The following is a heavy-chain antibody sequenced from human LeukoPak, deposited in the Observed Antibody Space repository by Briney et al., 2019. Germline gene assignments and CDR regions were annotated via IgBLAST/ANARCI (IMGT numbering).Heavy chain of an antibody. CDR1: GFTFSNAW. J-gene: IGHJ4*02. D-gene: IGHD3-10*01. V-gene: IGHV3-15*01. CDR2: IKSKTDGGTT. CDR3: TTGITMVRRVIHLIDY. Sequence: GGSLRLSCAASGFTFSNAWMSWVRQAPGKGLEWVGRIKSKTDGGTTDYAAPVKGRFTISRDDSKNTLYLQMNSLKTEDTAVYYCTTGITMVRRVIHLIDYWGQGTLVTVSS.